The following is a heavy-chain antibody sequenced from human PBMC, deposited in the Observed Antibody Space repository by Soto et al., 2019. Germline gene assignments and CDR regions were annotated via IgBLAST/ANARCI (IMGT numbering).Heavy chain of an antibody. CDR2: ISYDGSEK. Sequence: GGSLRLSCAASGFTFSSYGMHWVRQAPGKGLEWVAVISYDGSEKYYVDSVKGRFTISRDISKNTLYLQMNSLRAEDTAVYYCAKDLHSSGWYYFDYWGQGTLVTVSS. CDR1: GFTFSSYG. V-gene: IGHV3-30*18. CDR3: AKDLHSSGWYYFDY. J-gene: IGHJ4*02. D-gene: IGHD6-19*01.